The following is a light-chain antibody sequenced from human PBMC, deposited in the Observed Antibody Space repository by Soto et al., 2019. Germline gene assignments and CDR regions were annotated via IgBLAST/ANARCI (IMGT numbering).Light chain of an antibody. Sequence: DIQMTQSPSTLSASVGDRVTITCRASQSVSDWLAWYQHKPGKTPKLLIYKASTLESGVPSRFSGFGSGTEFTLAISSLQPEDFATYYCQQYDSYSRPTFGGGTKV. V-gene: IGKV1-5*03. CDR2: KAS. J-gene: IGKJ4*01. CDR1: QSVSDW. CDR3: QQYDSYSRPT.